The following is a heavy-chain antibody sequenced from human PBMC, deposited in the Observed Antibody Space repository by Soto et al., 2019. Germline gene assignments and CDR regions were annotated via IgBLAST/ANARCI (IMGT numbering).Heavy chain of an antibody. CDR1: GFPVSSNF. V-gene: IGHV3-66*01. D-gene: IGHD3-10*01. Sequence: EVQLMESGGGLVQPGGSLRLSCAASGFPVSSNFMNWVRQAPGKGLEWVSVIFPDGSTYYADSVKGRFTISRDISNDRVYFQLNCLRAEDTGVYFCARSALSDAFVDCWGQGTLVTVSS. CDR3: ARSALSDAFVDC. CDR2: IFPDGST. J-gene: IGHJ4*02.